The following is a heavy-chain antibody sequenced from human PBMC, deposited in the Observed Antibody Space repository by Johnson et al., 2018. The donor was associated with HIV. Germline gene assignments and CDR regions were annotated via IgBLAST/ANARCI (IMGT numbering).Heavy chain of an antibody. CDR3: AKDEAQTLASAGRDAFDF. V-gene: IGHV3-30*02. Sequence: QVQLVESGGGVVQPGGSLRLSCAASGFIFSSYGMHWVRQAPGKGLEWVAFIWYDGDNKYSGDSVKGRFTISRDNSKDTLYLQMNGLRPEDTAVYYWAKDEAQTLASAGRDAFDFWGQGTAVTV. CDR1: GFIFSSYG. CDR2: IWYDGDNK. J-gene: IGHJ3*01. D-gene: IGHD6-13*01.